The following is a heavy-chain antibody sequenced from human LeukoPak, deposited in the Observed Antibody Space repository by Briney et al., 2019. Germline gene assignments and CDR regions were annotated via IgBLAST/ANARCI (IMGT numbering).Heavy chain of an antibody. CDR1: GYTFTGYY. CDR3: ARFTAAAGHD. D-gene: IGHD6-13*01. V-gene: IGHV1-2*02. Sequence: ASVKVSCKASGYTFTGYYMHWVRQAPGQGLEWMGWINPNSGGTNYAQKFQGRVTITWDTSISTAYMELSRLTSGDTAVYYCARFTAAAGHDWGQGTLVTVSS. J-gene: IGHJ4*02. CDR2: INPNSGGT.